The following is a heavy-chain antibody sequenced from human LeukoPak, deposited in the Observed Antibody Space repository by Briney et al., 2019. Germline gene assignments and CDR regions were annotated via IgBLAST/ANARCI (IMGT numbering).Heavy chain of an antibody. J-gene: IGHJ5*02. CDR2: INPNSGGT. Sequence: GASVKVSCKASGYTFTGYYMHWVRQAPGQGLEWMGWINPNSGGTNYAQKFQGRVTMARDTSISTAYMELSRLRSDDTAVYYCAREVSRVMGSGSYDPWGQGTLVTVSS. V-gene: IGHV1-2*02. D-gene: IGHD3-10*01. CDR1: GYTFTGYY. CDR3: AREVSRVMGSGSYDP.